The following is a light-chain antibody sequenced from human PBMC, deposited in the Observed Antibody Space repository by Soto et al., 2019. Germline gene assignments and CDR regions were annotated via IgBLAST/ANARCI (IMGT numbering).Light chain of an antibody. V-gene: IGKV3-20*01. CDR1: QGVSANH. Sequence: DIVLTQSPGTLSLSPGERATLSCRASQGVSANHLTWYQQKPGQAPRLLMCGASTRATGIPDRFSGSGSGTDFTLTISRLVPEDFAVYFCQQYSRSPFTFGPGTKVDI. CDR3: QQYSRSPFT. J-gene: IGKJ3*01. CDR2: GAS.